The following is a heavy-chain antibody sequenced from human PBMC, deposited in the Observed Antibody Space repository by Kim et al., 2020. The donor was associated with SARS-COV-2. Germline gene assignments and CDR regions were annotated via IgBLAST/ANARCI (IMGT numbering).Heavy chain of an antibody. J-gene: IGHJ4*01. CDR1: GFTFNNYP. D-gene: IGHD4-17*01. CDR3: AKRQWDSSDYGSFDF. CDR2: ISGNGHRT. V-gene: IGHV3-23*01. Sequence: GGSLRLSCAASGFTFNNYPMSWVRQAPGKGLEWVSSISGNGHRTFYPDSVKGRFSISRDNSKNTLYLQMNSLRAEDTALYYCAKRQWDSSDYGSFDFWG.